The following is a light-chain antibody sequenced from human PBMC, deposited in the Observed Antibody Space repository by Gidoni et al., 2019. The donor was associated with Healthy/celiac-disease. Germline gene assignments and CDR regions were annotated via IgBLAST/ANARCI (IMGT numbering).Light chain of an antibody. V-gene: IGKV3-15*01. CDR1: QSVSSN. CDR2: GES. CDR3: HQYNNWPPT. Sequence: IVMQQSPATLSVSPGERANLACRASQSVSSNLAWYQQKPGQATRLLIFGESTRATGIPARFSGSGLGTEFTPTISSLQSEDFAVYYCHQYNNWPPTFGQGTKVEIK. J-gene: IGKJ1*01.